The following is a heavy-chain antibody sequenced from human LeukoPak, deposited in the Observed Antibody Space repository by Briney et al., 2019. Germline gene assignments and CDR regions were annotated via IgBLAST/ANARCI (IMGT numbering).Heavy chain of an antibody. V-gene: IGHV1-2*06. CDR3: ARGRYDFVYYYYAMDV. CDR1: GYAVTGYY. Sequence: ASVKVSCKASGYAVTGYYIHWVRHAPGQGLEWVGRSSPNSDGTNYAQMFQGKVTMTRDTSISTAYMELSRLRSDAPAVYYCARGRYDFVYYYYAMDVWGQGTTVTVSS. D-gene: IGHD3-3*01. J-gene: IGHJ6*02. CDR2: SSPNSDGT.